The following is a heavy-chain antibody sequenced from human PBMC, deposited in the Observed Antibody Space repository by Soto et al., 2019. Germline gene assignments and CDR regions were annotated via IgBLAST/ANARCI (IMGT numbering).Heavy chain of an antibody. V-gene: IGHV3-23*01. J-gene: IGHJ4*02. D-gene: IGHD1-26*01. CDR2: ISGSGGGT. Sequence: PGGSLRLSCAASGFTFNIYAMSWVRQAPGKGLEWVSAISGSGGGTYYADSVKGRFTISRDNAKNSLYLQMNSLRAEDTAVYYCARDEIGGTKSGSPQHPDYWGQGTLVTVSS. CDR3: ARDEIGGTKSGSPQHPDY. CDR1: GFTFNIYA.